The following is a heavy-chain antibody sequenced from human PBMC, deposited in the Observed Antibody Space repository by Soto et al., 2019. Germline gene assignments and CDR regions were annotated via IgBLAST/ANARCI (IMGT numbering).Heavy chain of an antibody. D-gene: IGHD3-10*01. Sequence: QVQLVQSGAEVKKPGSPVRVSCTASGDTFNFYTISWVRQVPGQGPEWMGRIIPMLGMSNYAQKFQGGVTXXXDXXTSTVYMNLSGLTSEDTAVYYCATNYGSGSTHFDYWGQGTLVTVSS. CDR2: IIPMLGMS. CDR1: GDTFNFYT. CDR3: ATNYGSGSTHFDY. V-gene: IGHV1-69*02. J-gene: IGHJ4*02.